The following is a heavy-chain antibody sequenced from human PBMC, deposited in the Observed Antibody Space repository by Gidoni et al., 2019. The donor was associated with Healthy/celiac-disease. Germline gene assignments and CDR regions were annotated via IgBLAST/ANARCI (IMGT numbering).Heavy chain of an antibody. Sequence: EVQLVESGGGVVQSGGSTRLSCAASGFTFDDYAMRWVRTAPGKGLEWVSLHSGVGGSTYYANSVKGRFTSSRDNSKNSRYLQINSLRTEDTALYYCAKDIISAGDSYGKEYYYYYYGMDVWGQGTTVTVSS. CDR2: HSGVGGST. D-gene: IGHD5-18*01. CDR3: AKDIISAGDSYGKEYYYYYYGMDV. J-gene: IGHJ6*02. V-gene: IGHV3-43*02. CDR1: GFTFDDYA.